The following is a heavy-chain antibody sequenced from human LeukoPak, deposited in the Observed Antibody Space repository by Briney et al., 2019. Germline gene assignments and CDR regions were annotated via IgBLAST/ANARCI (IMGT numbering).Heavy chain of an antibody. Sequence: ASVKVSCKASGYTFTSYDINWVRQATGQGLEWMGWMNPNSGNTGYAQKFQGRVTITRNTSISTAYMELSSLRSEDTAVYYCAKKPAHDYYGSGSDGPFYFDYWGQGTLVTVSS. CDR3: AKKPAHDYYGSGSDGPFYFDY. CDR2: MNPNSGNT. V-gene: IGHV1-8*03. D-gene: IGHD3-10*01. J-gene: IGHJ4*02. CDR1: GYTFTSYD.